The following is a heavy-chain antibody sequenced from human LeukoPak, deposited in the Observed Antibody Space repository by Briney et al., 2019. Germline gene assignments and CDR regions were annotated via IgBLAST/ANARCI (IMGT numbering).Heavy chain of an antibody. CDR3: ARGPRSNEY. CDR2: IAGYNGNT. Sequence: GASVTVSCKASGYTFTTYGITWVRQAPGQGLEWMGWIAGYNGNTNYAQKFQGRVTMTTDTSTSTAYMELRSLRSDDTAIYYCARGPRSNEYWGQGTLVTVSS. CDR1: GYTFTTYG. J-gene: IGHJ4*02. V-gene: IGHV1-18*01.